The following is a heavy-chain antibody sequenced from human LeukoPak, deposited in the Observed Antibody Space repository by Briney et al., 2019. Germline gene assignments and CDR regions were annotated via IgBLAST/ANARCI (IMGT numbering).Heavy chain of an antibody. CDR2: ISGSGGVI. D-gene: IGHD2-15*01. CDR1: RFTFSNYA. V-gene: IGHV3-23*01. Sequence: GGSLRLSCAASRFTFSNYAMSWVRQAPGKGLEWVSAISGSGGVIYYADSVKGRFTISRDNSKNTLFLQMNSLRADDTAVYYCAKGPNSAATGYLNWFDPWGQGTLVTVSS. J-gene: IGHJ5*02. CDR3: AKGPNSAATGYLNWFDP.